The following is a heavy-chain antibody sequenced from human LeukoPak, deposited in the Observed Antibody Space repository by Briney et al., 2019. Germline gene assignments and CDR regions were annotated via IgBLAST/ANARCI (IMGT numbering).Heavy chain of an antibody. CDR2: TRNKASRYTT. CDR1: GFTISDHL. V-gene: IGHV3-72*01. CDR3: AREEAAIAPRYCDY. Sequence: GGSLRLSCAASGFTISDHLIDWVRQAPGKGLEWVGRTRNKASRYTTEYAAAVKGRFTISRDDSKNSVYLQMNSLKTEDTAVYYCAREEAAIAPRYCDYWGQGTLVTVSS. D-gene: IGHD2-15*01. J-gene: IGHJ4*02.